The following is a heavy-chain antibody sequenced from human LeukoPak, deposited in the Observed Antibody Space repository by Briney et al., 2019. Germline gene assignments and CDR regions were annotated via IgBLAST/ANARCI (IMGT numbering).Heavy chain of an antibody. CDR3: AKCSSIAARPAYFDY. Sequence: GGSLRLSCAASGFTFSSYAMSWVRQAPGKGLEWVSAISGSGGSTYYADSVRGRFTISRDNSKNTLYLQMNSLRAEDTAVYHCAKCSSIAARPAYFDYWGQGTLVTVSS. J-gene: IGHJ4*02. V-gene: IGHV3-23*01. CDR1: GFTFSSYA. CDR2: ISGSGGST. D-gene: IGHD6-6*01.